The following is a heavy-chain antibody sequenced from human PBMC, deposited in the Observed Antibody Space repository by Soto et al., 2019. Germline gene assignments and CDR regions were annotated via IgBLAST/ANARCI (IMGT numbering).Heavy chain of an antibody. Sequence: GGSLRLSCAASGFTFSSYAMHWVRQAPGKGLEWVAVISYDGSNKYYADSVKGRFTISRDNSKNTLYLQMNSLRAEDTAVYYCARDRIAVAGDYYYYGMDVWGQGTTVTVSS. D-gene: IGHD6-19*01. CDR3: ARDRIAVAGDYYYYGMDV. V-gene: IGHV3-30-3*01. CDR1: GFTFSSYA. CDR2: ISYDGSNK. J-gene: IGHJ6*02.